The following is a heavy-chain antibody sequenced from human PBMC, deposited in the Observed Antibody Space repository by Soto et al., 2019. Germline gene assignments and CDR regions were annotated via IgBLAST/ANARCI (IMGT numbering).Heavy chain of an antibody. Sequence: ASVKVSCKASGYTFTSYGISWVRQAPGQGLEWMGWISAYNGNTNYAQKLQGRVTMTTDTSTIKAYMELRSLRSDDTAVYYCARDGRDNWNCPTRGMDVWGQGTTVTVSS. D-gene: IGHD1-7*01. J-gene: IGHJ6*02. CDR1: GYTFTSYG. V-gene: IGHV1-18*01. CDR2: ISAYNGNT. CDR3: ARDGRDNWNCPTRGMDV.